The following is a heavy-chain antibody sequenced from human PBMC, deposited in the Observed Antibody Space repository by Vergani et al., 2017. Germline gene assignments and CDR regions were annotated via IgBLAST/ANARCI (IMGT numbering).Heavy chain of an antibody. CDR3: ARDMDYGDYHGWFDP. J-gene: IGHJ5*02. V-gene: IGHV4-38-2*02. D-gene: IGHD4-17*01. CDR1: GYSISSGYY. Sequence: QVQLQESGPGLVKPSETLSLTCTVSGYSISSGYYWGWIRQPPGKGLEWIGSIYHSGSTYYNPSLKSRFTISVDTSKNQFSLKLSAVTAAATAVYYCARDMDYGDYHGWFDPWGQGTLVTVSS. CDR2: IYHSGST.